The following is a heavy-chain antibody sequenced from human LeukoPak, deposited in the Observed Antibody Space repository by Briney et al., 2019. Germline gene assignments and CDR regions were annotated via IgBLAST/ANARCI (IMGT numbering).Heavy chain of an antibody. CDR2: CGTDGDT. J-gene: IGHJ4*02. CDR3: AKKTPGTYPFDS. V-gene: IGHV3-23*01. Sequence: GGSLRLSCAASGFTFSTSAINWVRQAPGKGLEWVSACGTDGDTYYADSVKGRFTISRANSRHTLYLQMTGLRAEDTAVYYCAKKTPGTYPFDSWGQGTLVSVSP. CDR1: GFTFSTSA. D-gene: IGHD6-13*01.